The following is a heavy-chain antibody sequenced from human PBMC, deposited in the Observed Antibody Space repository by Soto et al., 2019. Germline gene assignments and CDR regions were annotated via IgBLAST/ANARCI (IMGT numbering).Heavy chain of an antibody. D-gene: IGHD5-18*01. J-gene: IGHJ6*02. CDR1: GGSFRGYY. V-gene: IGHV4-34*01. CDR3: ARMGFGYSYGFSGRARYYYYGMDV. CDR2: INHSGST. Sequence: SETLSLTCAVCGGSFRGYYESWIGRPPGRGLEWMGEINHSGSTNYNPSLKSRVTISVDTSKNQFSLKLSSVTAADTAVYYCARMGFGYSYGFSGRARYYYYGMDVWGQGTTVTVSS.